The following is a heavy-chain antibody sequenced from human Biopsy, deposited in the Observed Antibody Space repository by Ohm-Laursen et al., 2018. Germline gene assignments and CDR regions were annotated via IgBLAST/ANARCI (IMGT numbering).Heavy chain of an antibody. CDR3: APQTPRDPDILTGAYHYDMAV. D-gene: IGHD3-9*01. CDR2: MNPDSGNT. CDR1: GYTFTSYE. J-gene: IGHJ6*02. V-gene: IGHV1-8*01. Sequence: ASVKVSCKTSGYTFTSYEINWVRQATGQGLEWMGWMNPDSGNTGYAQNFQGRVTMTRNTSISTAYMELRSLRSEDTAVYYCAPQTPRDPDILTGAYHYDMAVWGQGTTVTVSS.